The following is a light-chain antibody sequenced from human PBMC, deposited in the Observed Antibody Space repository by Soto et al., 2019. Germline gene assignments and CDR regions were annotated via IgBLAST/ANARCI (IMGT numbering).Light chain of an antibody. V-gene: IGKV3-20*01. J-gene: IGKJ1*01. Sequence: ETVLTQSPGTLSLSPGERATLFCRASQRISNNFLAWYQQIPGQAPSLLIFGASSRATGIPDRFSGSGSGTEFTLTIDRLEPEEFAVYYCQKYRRSPHSWTFGQGTKVEI. CDR1: QRISNNF. CDR3: QKYRRSPHSWT. CDR2: GAS.